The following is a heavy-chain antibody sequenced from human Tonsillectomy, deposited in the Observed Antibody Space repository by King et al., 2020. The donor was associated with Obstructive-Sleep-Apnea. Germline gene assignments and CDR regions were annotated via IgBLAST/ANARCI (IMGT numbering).Heavy chain of an antibody. D-gene: IGHD3-10*01. J-gene: IGHJ6*02. CDR3: ARFMIRGVIDYGMDV. V-gene: IGHV3-11*06. CDR2: ISSSSSYT. CDR1: GFRFSDYY. Sequence: QLVQSGGGLVKPGGSLRLSCAASGFRFSDYYMSWIRQAPGKGLEWISYISSSSSYTYHADSMKGRFTISRDNAKNSLYLQMNSLRAEDTAVYYCARFMIRGVIDYGMDVWGQGTTVTVSS.